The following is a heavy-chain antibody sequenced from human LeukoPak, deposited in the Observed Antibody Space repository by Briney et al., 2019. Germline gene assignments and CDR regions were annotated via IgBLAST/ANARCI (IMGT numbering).Heavy chain of an antibody. J-gene: IGHJ4*02. Sequence: GXALQISCKXSGYSFXSYWIGWGRPMPGKGLEWRGIIYPGDSDTRYSPSFQGQVTISADKSISTAYLQWSSLKASDTAMYYCARRYDILTGHDYWGQGTLVTVSS. D-gene: IGHD3-9*01. CDR1: GYSFXSYW. V-gene: IGHV5-51*01. CDR3: ARRYDILTGHDY. CDR2: IYPGDSDT.